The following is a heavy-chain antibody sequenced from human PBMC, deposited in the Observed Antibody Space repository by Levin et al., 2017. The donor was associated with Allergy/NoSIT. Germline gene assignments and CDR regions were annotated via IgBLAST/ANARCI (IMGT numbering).Heavy chain of an antibody. J-gene: IGHJ3*02. CDR1: GGSISSGSYY. V-gene: IGHV4-61*02. D-gene: IGHD4-17*01. Sequence: SETLSLTCTVSGGSISSGSYYWSWIRQPAGKGLEWIGRIYTSGSTNYNPSLKSRVTISVDTSKNQFSLKLSSVTAADTAVYYCARVDYGDYSFDAFDIWGQGTMVTVSS. CDR2: IYTSGST. CDR3: ARVDYGDYSFDAFDI.